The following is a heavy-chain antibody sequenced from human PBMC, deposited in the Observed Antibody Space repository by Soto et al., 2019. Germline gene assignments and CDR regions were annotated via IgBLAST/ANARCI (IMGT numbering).Heavy chain of an antibody. CDR2: MNPNSGNT. CDR3: ARRRYCSSTSCYTGYYYYGMDV. CDR1: GYTFTSYD. D-gene: IGHD2-2*02. Sequence: GASVKVSCKASGYTFTSYDINWVRQATGQGLEWMGWMNPNSGNTGYAQKFQGRVTMTRNTSISTAYMELSSLRSEDTAVYYCARRRYCSSTSCYTGYYYYGMDVWGQGTTVTVSS. J-gene: IGHJ6*02. V-gene: IGHV1-8*01.